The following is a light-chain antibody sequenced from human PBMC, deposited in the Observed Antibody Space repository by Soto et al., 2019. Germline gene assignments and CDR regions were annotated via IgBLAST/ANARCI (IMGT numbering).Light chain of an antibody. J-gene: IGKJ2*01. CDR3: QQSYRSPYT. CDR2: GAS. CDR1: QSINIY. Sequence: IQLTQSPSSLSASVGDRVTVTCRASQSINIYLNWYQQKPGKAPTLLIYGASTLQSGLPSRFSGGGSRTDFTLTTSSLQTEYFATYYSQQSYRSPYTFGQGTKLEI. V-gene: IGKV1-39*01.